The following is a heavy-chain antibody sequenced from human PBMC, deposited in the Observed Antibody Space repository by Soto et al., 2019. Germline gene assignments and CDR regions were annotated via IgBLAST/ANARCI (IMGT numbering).Heavy chain of an antibody. D-gene: IGHD2-2*01. Sequence: SVKVSCKASGGTFSSYASSWVRQAPGQGLEWMGGSIPIFGTAYYAQKFQGRVTITADESTSTAYMELSSLRSEDADVYYCARDQGYCSSTSCLKWSGMDVCG. CDR2: SIPIFGTA. J-gene: IGHJ6*02. CDR3: ARDQGYCSSTSCLKWSGMDV. CDR1: GGTFSSYA. V-gene: IGHV1-69*13.